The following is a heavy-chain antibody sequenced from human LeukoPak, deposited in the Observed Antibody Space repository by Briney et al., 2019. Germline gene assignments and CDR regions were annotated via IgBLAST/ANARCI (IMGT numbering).Heavy chain of an antibody. CDR3: ASLCYDSSGAADY. Sequence: PSETLSLTCTVSGGSISSYYWSWIRQPPGKGLEWIGYIYYSGSTNYNPSLKSRVTISVDTSKNQFSLKLSSVTAADTAVYYCASLCYDSSGAADYWGQGTLVTVSS. CDR1: GGSISSYY. CDR2: IYYSGST. J-gene: IGHJ4*02. V-gene: IGHV4-59*01. D-gene: IGHD3-22*01.